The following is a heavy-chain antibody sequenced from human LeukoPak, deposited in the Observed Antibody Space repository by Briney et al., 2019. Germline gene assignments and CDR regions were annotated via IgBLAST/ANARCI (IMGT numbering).Heavy chain of an antibody. J-gene: IGHJ4*02. CDR3: ASLSGSSPFDY. CDR1: GYTFTSYY. CDR2: INPSGGST. Sequence: ASVKVTCKASGYTFTSYYMHWVRQAPGQGLEWMGIINPSGGSTSYAQKFQGRVTMTRDTSTSTVYMELSSLRSEDTAVYYCASLSGSSPFDYWGQGTLVTVSS. D-gene: IGHD1-26*01. V-gene: IGHV1-46*01.